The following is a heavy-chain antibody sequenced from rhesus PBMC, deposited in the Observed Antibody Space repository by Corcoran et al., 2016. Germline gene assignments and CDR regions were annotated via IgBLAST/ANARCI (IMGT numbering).Heavy chain of an antibody. CDR2: IGGSSGST. D-gene: IGHD1-20*01. Sequence: QVQLQESGPGLVKPSETLSLTCAVSGGSLSGYYWNWIRPPPGKGLEWIGYIGGSSGSTYYNPSLKSQVTISTDTSKNQFSLKLSSVTAADTAVYYCASTYSWNRRGAFDFWGQGLRVTVSS. J-gene: IGHJ3*01. V-gene: IGHV4-165*02. CDR3: ASTYSWNRRGAFDF. CDR1: GGSLSGYY.